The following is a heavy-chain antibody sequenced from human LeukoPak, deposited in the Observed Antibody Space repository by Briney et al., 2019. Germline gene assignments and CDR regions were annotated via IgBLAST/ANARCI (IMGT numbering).Heavy chain of an antibody. V-gene: IGHV3-23*01. J-gene: IGHJ6*03. CDR2: ISGSGGST. CDR3: ARGTYYYYYYMDV. CDR1: GFTFSNYA. Sequence: GGSLRLSCAASGFTFSNYAMNWVRQAPGKGLEWVSGISGSGGSTYYADSVKGRFTISRDNSKNTLYLQMNSLRAEDTAVYYCARGTYYYYYYMDVWGKGTTVTVSS.